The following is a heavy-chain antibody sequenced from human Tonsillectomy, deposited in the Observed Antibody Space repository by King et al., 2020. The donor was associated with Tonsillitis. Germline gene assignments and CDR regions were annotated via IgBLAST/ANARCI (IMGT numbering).Heavy chain of an antibody. V-gene: IGHV2-5*02. D-gene: IGHD5-24*01. J-gene: IGHJ5*02. Sequence: ITLKESGPTLVKPTQTLTLTCTFSGFSLCTSGVGVGWIRQPPGKALEWLALIYWDDDKRYRPPLKSRLLITKDTPKNQVVLTMTNMDPVDTATYYCAHLIVGEMTTVGEVSYNWFDPWGQGTLVTVSS. CDR2: IYWDDDK. CDR1: GFSLCTSGVG. CDR3: AHLIVGEMTTVGEVSYNWFDP.